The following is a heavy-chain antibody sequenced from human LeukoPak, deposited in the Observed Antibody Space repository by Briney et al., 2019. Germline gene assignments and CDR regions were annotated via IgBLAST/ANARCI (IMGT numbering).Heavy chain of an antibody. D-gene: IGHD6-19*01. Sequence: GASVKVSCKASGYTFTGYYMHWVRQAPGQGLEWMGWINPNIGGTNYAQKFQGRVTMTRDTSISTAYMELSRLRSDDTAVYYCARATPNSSGWSDYWGQGTLVTVSS. V-gene: IGHV1-2*02. CDR2: INPNIGGT. J-gene: IGHJ4*02. CDR1: GYTFTGYY. CDR3: ARATPNSSGWSDY.